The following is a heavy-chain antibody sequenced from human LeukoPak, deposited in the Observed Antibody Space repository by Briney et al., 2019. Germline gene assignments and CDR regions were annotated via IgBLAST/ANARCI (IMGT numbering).Heavy chain of an antibody. CDR1: GFTFSSYA. V-gene: IGHV3-23*01. CDR2: ISGSGGRT. D-gene: IGHD2-15*01. Sequence: PGGSLRLSCAASGFTFSSYAMSWVRQAPGKGLEWVSAISGSGGRTYYADSVKGRFTISRDNSKNTLYLQMNSLRAEDTAVYYCASIGYCSGGSCSNYYYYGMDVWGQGTTVTVSS. CDR3: ASIGYCSGGSCSNYYYYGMDV. J-gene: IGHJ6*02.